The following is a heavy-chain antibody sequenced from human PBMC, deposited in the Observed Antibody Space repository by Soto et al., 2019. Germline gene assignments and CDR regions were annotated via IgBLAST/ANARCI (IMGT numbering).Heavy chain of an antibody. V-gene: IGHV1-69*06. D-gene: IGHD2-15*01. CDR3: ARRGGGDCSGGSCYSTSHYYYYYYGMDV. J-gene: IGHJ6*02. Sequence: QVQLVQSGAEVKKPGSSVKVSCKASGGTFSSYAISWVRQAPGQGLEWMGGIIPIFGTANYAQKFQGRVRITADKSTSTAYMELSSLRSEDTAVYYCARRGGGDCSGGSCYSTSHYYYYYYGMDVWGQGTTVTVSS. CDR1: GGTFSSYA. CDR2: IIPIFGTA.